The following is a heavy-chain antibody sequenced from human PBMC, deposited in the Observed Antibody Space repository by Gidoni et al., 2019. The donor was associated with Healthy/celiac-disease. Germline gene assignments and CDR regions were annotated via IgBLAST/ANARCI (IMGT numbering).Heavy chain of an antibody. CDR3: AREAPGVYDLDI. J-gene: IGHJ3*02. V-gene: IGHV3-48*03. D-gene: IGHD3-22*01. Sequence: EVQLVESGGGVVQPGGSLRLSCAASGFTFSSYEMNWVRQAPGKGLEWVSYISSSGSTIYYADSVKGRFTISRDNAKNSLYLQMNSLRAEDTAVYYCAREAPGVYDLDIWGQGTMVTVSS. CDR1: GFTFSSYE. CDR2: ISSSGSTI.